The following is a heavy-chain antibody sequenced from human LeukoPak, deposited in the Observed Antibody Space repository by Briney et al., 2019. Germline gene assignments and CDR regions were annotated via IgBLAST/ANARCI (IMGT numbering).Heavy chain of an antibody. CDR2: ISAYNGNT. CDR1: GYTFTSYG. CDR3: ARYTKGVDSSGYLDY. J-gene: IGHJ4*02. Sequence: ASVKVSCKASGYTFTSYGISWVRQAPGQGLECMGWISAYNGNTNYAQKLQGRVTMTTDTSTSTAYMELRSLRSDDTAVYYCARYTKGVDSSGYLDYWGQGTLVTVSS. V-gene: IGHV1-18*01. D-gene: IGHD3-22*01.